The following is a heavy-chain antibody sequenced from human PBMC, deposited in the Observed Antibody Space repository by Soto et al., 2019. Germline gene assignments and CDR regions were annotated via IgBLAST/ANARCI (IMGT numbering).Heavy chain of an antibody. CDR2: FDPEDGET. J-gene: IGHJ3*02. Sequence: ASVKVSCKVSGYTLPEFSMHWGRQAPGKGLEWMGGFDPEDGETIYAQKFQGRVTMTEDTSTDTAYMELSSLRSEDTAVYYCATDLRRYGIIDIWGQGTMVTVSS. V-gene: IGHV1-24*01. D-gene: IGHD1-1*01. CDR3: ATDLRRYGIIDI. CDR1: GYTLPEFS.